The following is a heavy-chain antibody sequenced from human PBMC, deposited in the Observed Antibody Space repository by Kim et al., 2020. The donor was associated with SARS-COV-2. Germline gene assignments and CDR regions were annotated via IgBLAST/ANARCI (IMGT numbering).Heavy chain of an antibody. CDR3: ARDFGSYYDFNWFDP. CDR2: ISSSSSYI. CDR1: GFTFSSYS. D-gene: IGHD3-3*01. Sequence: GGSLRLSCAASGFTFSSYSMNWVRQAPGKGLEWVSSISSSSSYIYYADSVKGRFTISRDNAKNSLYLQMNSLRAEDTAVYYCARDFGSYYDFNWFDPWGQGTLVTVSS. J-gene: IGHJ5*02. V-gene: IGHV3-21*01.